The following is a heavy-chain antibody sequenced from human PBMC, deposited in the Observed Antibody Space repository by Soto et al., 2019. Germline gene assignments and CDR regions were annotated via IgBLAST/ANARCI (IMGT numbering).Heavy chain of an antibody. CDR2: VSIGGST. CDR1: GLTFSSCA. D-gene: IGHD2-15*01. V-gene: IGHV3-23*01. J-gene: IGHJ4*02. CDR3: AKRRGAGGHFDY. Sequence: GGSLRLSCAASGLTFSSCAMGWVRQGPGKGLEWVAVVSIGGSTHYADSVRGRFTISRDNSKNTLSLQMNSLTAEDTAVYFCAKRRGAGGHFDYWGQGALVTVSS.